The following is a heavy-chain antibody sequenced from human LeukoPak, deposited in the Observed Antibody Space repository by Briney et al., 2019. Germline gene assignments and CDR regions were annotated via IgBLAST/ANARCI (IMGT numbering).Heavy chain of an antibody. J-gene: IGHJ6*02. CDR2: IYLDDSDT. CDR1: GYSYSTSW. V-gene: IGHV5-51*01. D-gene: IGHD2-8*01. CDR3: ARLYDDFKEVYV. Sequence: NPGESLHIPWQGSGYSYSTSWIGWARQMPGKGLEWMGSIYLDDSDTKYSPSFEGQVTISADKSITTAYVQWRSLKASDTATYFCARLYDDFKEVYVWGQGTAVTVSS.